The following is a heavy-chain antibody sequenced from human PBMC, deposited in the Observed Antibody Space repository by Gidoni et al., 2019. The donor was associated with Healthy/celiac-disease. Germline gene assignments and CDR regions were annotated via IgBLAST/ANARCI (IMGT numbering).Heavy chain of an antibody. V-gene: IGHV3-21*01. CDR1: GRTFITPH. CDR3: ARDHYLLYYDILSPGKAFDI. D-gene: IGHD3-9*01. J-gene: IGHJ3*02. Sequence: DVKRVESRGGLVKPGGSLSIPCAAYGRTFITPHMNWVRQAPGNGLESVSSISSSSSYISYADSVKGRFTISRDNAKNSLYLQMNSLSAEDTAVYYCARDHYLLYYDILSPGKAFDIWGQGTMVTVSS. CDR2: ISSSSSYI.